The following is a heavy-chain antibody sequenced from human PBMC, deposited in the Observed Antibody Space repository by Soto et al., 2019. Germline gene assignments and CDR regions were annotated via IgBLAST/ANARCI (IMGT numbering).Heavy chain of an antibody. CDR2: ISSSSSTI. Sequence: GGSLRLSCAASGFTFSSYSMNWVRQAPGKGLEWVSYISSSSSTIYYADSVKGRFTISRDNAKNSLYLQMNSLRDEDTAVYYCARGPPQPFHPGAFRNYYYGMDVWGQGTTVTVSS. J-gene: IGHJ6*02. V-gene: IGHV3-48*02. CDR1: GFTFSSYS. D-gene: IGHD6-13*01. CDR3: ARGPPQPFHPGAFRNYYYGMDV.